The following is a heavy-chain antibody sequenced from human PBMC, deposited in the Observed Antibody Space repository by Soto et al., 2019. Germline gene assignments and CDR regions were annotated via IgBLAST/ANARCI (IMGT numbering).Heavy chain of an antibody. V-gene: IGHV3-30*18. J-gene: IGHJ4*02. CDR3: AKDREGATTSGFDY. CDR1: GFTFSSYG. Sequence: GGSLRLSCAASGFTFSSYGMHWVRQAPGKGLEWVAVISYDGSNKYYADSVKGRFTISRDNSKNTLYLQMNSLRAEDTAVYYCAKDREGATTSGFDYWGQGTLVTVSS. D-gene: IGHD1-26*01. CDR2: ISYDGSNK.